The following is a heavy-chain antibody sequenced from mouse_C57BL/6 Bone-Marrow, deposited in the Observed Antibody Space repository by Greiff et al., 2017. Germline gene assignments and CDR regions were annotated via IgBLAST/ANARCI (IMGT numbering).Heavy chain of an antibody. CDR3: ARIRVWYFDV. Sequence: EVTVVESGGGLVKPGGSLKLSCAASGFTFSSYAMSWVRQTPEKRLAWVATISDGGSYTYYPDNVKGRFTISRDNAKNNLYLQMSHLKSEATAMYYCARIRVWYFDVWGKGTTGTVAS. J-gene: IGHJ1*03. CDR1: GFTFSSYA. V-gene: IGHV5-4*03. CDR2: ISDGGSYT.